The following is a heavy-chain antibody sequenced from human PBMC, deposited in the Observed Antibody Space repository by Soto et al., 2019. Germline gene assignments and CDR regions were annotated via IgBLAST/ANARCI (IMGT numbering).Heavy chain of an antibody. CDR3: ARGSAMVRGVINH. CDR1: GFTFSSYA. D-gene: IGHD3-10*01. V-gene: IGHV3-30-3*01. Sequence: GGSLRLSCAASGFTFSSYAMHWVRQAPGKGLEWVAVMSYDGSNKYYADSVKGRFTISRDNSKNTLYLQMNSLRAEDTAVYYCARGSAMVRGVINHWGQGTLVTVSS. J-gene: IGHJ4*02. CDR2: MSYDGSNK.